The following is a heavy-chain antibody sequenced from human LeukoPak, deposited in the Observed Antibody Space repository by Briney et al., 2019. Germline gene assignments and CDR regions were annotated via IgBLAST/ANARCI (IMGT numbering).Heavy chain of an antibody. CDR3: VRRGPNNSGLDY. CDR1: GFTFRSYS. V-gene: IGHV3-21*01. J-gene: IGHJ4*02. Sequence: GGSLRLSCAASGFTFRSYSYNWVRQAPGKGLEWVASITSTSSYIYYADSVQGRFAVSRDNAKNLLYLQMNSLRAEDTAVFYCVRRGPNNSGLDYWGQGTLVTASS. CDR2: ITSTSSYI. D-gene: IGHD5-12*01.